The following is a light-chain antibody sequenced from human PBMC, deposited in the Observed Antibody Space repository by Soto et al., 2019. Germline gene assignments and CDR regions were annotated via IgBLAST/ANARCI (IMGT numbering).Light chain of an antibody. CDR2: GAS. CDR3: QQYHNWPPQYT. CDR1: HSVASN. V-gene: IGKV3-15*01. J-gene: IGKJ2*01. Sequence: EIVMTQSPASLSVSPGGGATLSCRASHSVASNVAWYQQKPGQGPRLLIHGASTRAVGVPARFSGSGSGTDFTLTISSLQSEDFAVYYCQQYHNWPPQYTFGQGTKLQIK.